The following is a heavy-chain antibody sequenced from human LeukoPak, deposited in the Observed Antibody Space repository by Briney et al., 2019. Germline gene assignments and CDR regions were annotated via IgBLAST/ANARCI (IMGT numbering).Heavy chain of an antibody. CDR3: ARGDLLGDTAMASDY. V-gene: IGHV4-34*01. CDR1: GGSFSGYY. D-gene: IGHD5-18*01. CDR2: INHSGST. Sequence: SETLSLTCAVYGGSFSGYYWSWIRQPPGKGLGWIGEINHSGSTNYNPSLKSRVTISVDTSKNQFSLKLSSVTAADTAVYYCARGDLLGDTAMASDYWGQGTLVTVSS. J-gene: IGHJ4*02.